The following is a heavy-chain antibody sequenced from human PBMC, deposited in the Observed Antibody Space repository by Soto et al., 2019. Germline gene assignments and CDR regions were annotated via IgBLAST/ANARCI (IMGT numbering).Heavy chain of an antibody. CDR2: ISGYNGKT. CDR1: GYSFTAYG. V-gene: IGHV1-18*01. D-gene: IGHD3-3*01. Sequence: QVQVLQSGDEVKETGASVRVSCKTSGYSFTAYGISWVRQAPGQGLEWMGWISGYNGKTKYAQKVQGRVTMTTDTSTSTAYMEVRSMRSDDTAIYYCARDAPTPELRFWEWHNYDYNGMDVWGQGTTVTFSS. CDR3: ARDAPTPELRFWEWHNYDYNGMDV. J-gene: IGHJ6*02.